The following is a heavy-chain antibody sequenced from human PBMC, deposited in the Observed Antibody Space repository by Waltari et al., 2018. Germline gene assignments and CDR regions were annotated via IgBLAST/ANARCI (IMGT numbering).Heavy chain of an antibody. CDR3: ARIYRGYDLIDY. Sequence: EVQLVESGGGLVKPGESLRLSCAASGSTFSSFSMNWVRQAPGKGVEWISSVSSGSHYLSYAASGEGRFTISRDNAKNSLYLHMTSLRAEDTAVYFCARIYRGYDLIDYWGQGTLVTVSS. CDR1: GSTFSSFS. V-gene: IGHV3-21*06. J-gene: IGHJ4*02. D-gene: IGHD5-12*01. CDR2: VSSGSHYL.